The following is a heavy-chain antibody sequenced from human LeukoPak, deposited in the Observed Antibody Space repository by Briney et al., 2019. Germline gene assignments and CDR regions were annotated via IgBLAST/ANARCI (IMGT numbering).Heavy chain of an antibody. Sequence: HPGGSLRLSCAASGFTFSSYAIHWVRQAPGKGLEWGTVISYDGTIKYYADSVKGRFTISRDNSKNTLDLQMSSLRVDDTAVYYCARDGYCSSNSCLDYWGQGTLVTVSS. D-gene: IGHD2-2*03. CDR2: ISYDGTIK. J-gene: IGHJ4*02. CDR3: ARDGYCSSNSCLDY. CDR1: GFTFSSYA. V-gene: IGHV3-30-3*01.